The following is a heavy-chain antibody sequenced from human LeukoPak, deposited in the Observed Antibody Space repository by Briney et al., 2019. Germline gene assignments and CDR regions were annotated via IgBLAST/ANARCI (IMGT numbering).Heavy chain of an antibody. Sequence: SETLSLTCTVSGDSISNNSYCWGWIRQPPGKGLEWIGEINHSGSTNYNPSLKSRVTISVDTSKNQFSLKLSSVTAADTAVYYCARVGTVTTHYYYYYMDVWGKGTTVTVSS. D-gene: IGHD4-11*01. J-gene: IGHJ6*03. CDR3: ARVGTVTTHYYYYYMDV. CDR2: INHSGST. CDR1: GDSISNNSYC. V-gene: IGHV4-39*07.